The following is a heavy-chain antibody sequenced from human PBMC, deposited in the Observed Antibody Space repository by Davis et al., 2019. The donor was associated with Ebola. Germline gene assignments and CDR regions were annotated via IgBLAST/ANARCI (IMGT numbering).Heavy chain of an antibody. D-gene: IGHD3-3*01. CDR3: ARSPYYDFWSGYPNHLDY. Sequence: ASVKVSCKASGYTFTSYGISWVRQAPGQGLEWMGWINAGNGNTKYSQKFQGRVTITRDTSASTAYMELSSLRSEDTAVYYCARSPYYDFWSGYPNHLDYWGQGTLVTVSS. CDR1: GYTFTSYG. J-gene: IGHJ4*02. V-gene: IGHV1-3*01. CDR2: INAGNGNT.